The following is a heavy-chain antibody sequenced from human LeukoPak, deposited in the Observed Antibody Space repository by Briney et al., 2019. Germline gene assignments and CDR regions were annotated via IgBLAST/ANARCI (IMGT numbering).Heavy chain of an antibody. CDR3: ATDCYDFWSGYLPPFDP. Sequence: ASVKVSCKVSGYTLTELSMHWVRQAPGKGLEWMGGFDPEDGETIYAQKFQGRVTMTEDTSTDTAYMELSSLRSEDTAVYYCATDCYDFWSGYLPPFDPWGQGTLVTVSS. CDR1: GYTLTELS. V-gene: IGHV1-24*01. CDR2: FDPEDGET. D-gene: IGHD3-3*01. J-gene: IGHJ5*02.